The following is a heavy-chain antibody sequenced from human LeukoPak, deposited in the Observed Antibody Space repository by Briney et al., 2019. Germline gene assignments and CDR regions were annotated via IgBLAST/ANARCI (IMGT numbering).Heavy chain of an antibody. CDR3: AELGITMIGGV. J-gene: IGHJ6*04. D-gene: IGHD3-10*02. V-gene: IGHV3-48*03. CDR1: GFTFSSYE. Sequence: GGSLRLSCAASGFTFSSYEMNWVRQAPGKGLEGGSYISSSGSTIYYADSVKGRFTISRDNAKNSLYLQMNSLRAEDTAVYYCAELGITMIGGVWGKGTTVTISS. CDR2: ISSSGSTI.